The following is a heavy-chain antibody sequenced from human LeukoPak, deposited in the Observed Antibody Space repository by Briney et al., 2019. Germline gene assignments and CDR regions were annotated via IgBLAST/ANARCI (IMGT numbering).Heavy chain of an antibody. CDR1: GYTFPSYG. D-gene: IGHD3-10*01. CDR2: ISTYNGNP. J-gene: IGHJ6*03. V-gene: IGHV1-18*01. Sequence: ASVKVSCKASGYTFPSYGISWVRQAPGQGLEWMGWISTYNGNPNYAQKLQGRVTMTTDTSTSTAYMELRSLRSDDTAIYYCAREQGRGVQCGFYYYYMDIWGKGTTVTVSS. CDR3: AREQGRGVQCGFYYYYMDI.